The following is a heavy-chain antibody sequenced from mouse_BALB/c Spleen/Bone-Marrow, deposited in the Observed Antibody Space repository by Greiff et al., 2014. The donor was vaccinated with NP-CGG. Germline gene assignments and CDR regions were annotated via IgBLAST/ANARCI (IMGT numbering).Heavy chain of an antibody. D-gene: IGHD2-1*01. CDR3: AKRGNYGYFDY. CDR1: GFSLTSYG. CDR2: IWRGGST. Sequence: VKLQESGPSLVQPSQSLSITCTVSGFSLTSYGVHWVCQSPGKGLEWLGVIWRGGSTDYNAAFMSRLSITKDNSKSQVFFKMNSLQADDTAIYYCAKRGNYGYFDYWGQGTTLTVSS. J-gene: IGHJ2*01. V-gene: IGHV2-5-1*01.